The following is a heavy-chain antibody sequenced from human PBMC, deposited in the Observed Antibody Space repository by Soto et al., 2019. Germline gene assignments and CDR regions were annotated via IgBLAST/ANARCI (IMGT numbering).Heavy chain of an antibody. CDR3: ASAIMGATNSDY. CDR2: IRSGSGTI. D-gene: IGHD1-26*01. CDR1: GFTFSSYS. V-gene: IGHV3-48*02. J-gene: IGHJ4*02. Sequence: EVQLVESGGGLLQRGGSLRLSCAASGFTFSSYSMNWVRQAPGKGLEWVSYIRSGSGTIYYADSVKGRFTISRDNAKNSLYLQMNSLRDEDTAVYYCASAIMGATNSDYWGQGTLVTVSS.